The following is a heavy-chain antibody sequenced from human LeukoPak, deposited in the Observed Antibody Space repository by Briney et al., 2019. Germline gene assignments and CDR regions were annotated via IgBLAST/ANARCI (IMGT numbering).Heavy chain of an antibody. CDR2: IIPIFGTA. Sequence: ASVKVSCKASGGTFSSYAISWVRQAPGQGLEWMGGIIPIFGTANYAQKFQGRVTITADESTSTAYMELSSLRSEDTAVYYCARSSYDSSGYYPIQGSYYFYGMDVWGQGTTVTVSS. CDR3: ARSSYDSSGYYPIQGSYYFYGMDV. J-gene: IGHJ6*02. V-gene: IGHV1-69*13. D-gene: IGHD3-22*01. CDR1: GGTFSSYA.